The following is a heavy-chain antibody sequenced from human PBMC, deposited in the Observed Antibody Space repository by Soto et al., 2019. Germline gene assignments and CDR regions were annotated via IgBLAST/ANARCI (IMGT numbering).Heavy chain of an antibody. CDR1: GYTFTSYD. CDR2: MNPDSGNR. V-gene: IGHV1-8*01. CDR3: AKGSWGGDCSDTTCYTLNC. J-gene: IGHJ4*02. Sequence: ASVKVSCKPSGYTFTSYDINWVRQATGQGLEWMGWMNPDSGNRGYAQKFQGRVTMTTDTSISTAYMELSGLRSDDTAMYYCAKGSWGGDCSDTTCYTLNCWGQGTLVTVSS. D-gene: IGHD2-2*02.